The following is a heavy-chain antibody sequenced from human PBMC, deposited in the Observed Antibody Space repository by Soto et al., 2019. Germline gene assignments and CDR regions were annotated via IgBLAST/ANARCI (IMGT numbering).Heavy chain of an antibody. CDR1: GFTFTSSA. CDR2: IVVGSGNT. Sequence: GASVKVFCKASGFTFTSSAVQWVRQARGQRLEWIGWIVVGSGNTNYAQKFQERVTMTRDTSTSTVYVELSSLRSDDTAVFYCAREKASTSLLTHYYYAMDVWGQGTTVTVSS. V-gene: IGHV1-58*01. CDR3: AREKASTSLLTHYYYAMDV. J-gene: IGHJ6*02.